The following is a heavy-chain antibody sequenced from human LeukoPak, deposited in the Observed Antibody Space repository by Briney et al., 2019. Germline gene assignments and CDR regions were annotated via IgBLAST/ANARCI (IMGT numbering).Heavy chain of an antibody. Sequence: SVKVSCKASGGTFSSYAIGWVRQAPGQGLEWMGGIIPIFGTANYAQKFQGRVTITADESTSTAYMELSSLRSEDTAVYYCARDPLDYYDSSGHFDYWGQGTLVTVSS. V-gene: IGHV1-69*13. CDR2: IIPIFGTA. CDR1: GGTFSSYA. D-gene: IGHD3-22*01. CDR3: ARDPLDYYDSSGHFDY. J-gene: IGHJ4*02.